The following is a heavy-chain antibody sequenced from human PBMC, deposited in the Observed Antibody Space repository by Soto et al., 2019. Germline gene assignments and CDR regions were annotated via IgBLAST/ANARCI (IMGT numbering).Heavy chain of an antibody. V-gene: IGHV2-5*01. D-gene: IGHD3-9*01. CDR3: AHSHFEILTCPFDS. CDR2: VYWHDDK. Sequence: QITLKESGPSLVKPTQTLTLTCTFSGFSLTNTGVTVGWIRQPPGKALAWLALVYWHDDKRYNPSLRNRLTIAKDTSKNRVVLTLANVGPVDTATYYGAHSHFEILTCPFDSWGRGTLVTVSS. CDR1: GFSLTNTGVT. J-gene: IGHJ5*01.